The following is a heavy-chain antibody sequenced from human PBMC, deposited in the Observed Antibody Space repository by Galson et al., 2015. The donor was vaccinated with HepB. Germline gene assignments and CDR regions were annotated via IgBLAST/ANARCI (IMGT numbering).Heavy chain of an antibody. V-gene: IGHV1-3*01. CDR2: INAGTGNT. J-gene: IGHJ4*02. CDR1: GYTFTSYV. CDR3: ARDIADNRYCSGISCYFDF. D-gene: IGHD2-15*01. Sequence: SVKVSCKASGYTFTSYVMQWVRQAPGEGLEWMGWINAGTGNTKYSQKFQGRVTITRDTSASTVYMELSSLRSEDTAVYYCARDIADNRYCSGISCYFDFWGQGALVTVSS.